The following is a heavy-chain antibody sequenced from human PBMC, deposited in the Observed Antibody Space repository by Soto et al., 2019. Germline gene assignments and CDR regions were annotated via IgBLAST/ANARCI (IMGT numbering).Heavy chain of an antibody. D-gene: IGHD3-22*01. CDR3: ARVGSSGWSPDY. V-gene: IGHV4-59*11. J-gene: IGHJ4*02. CDR2: IFYSGST. CDR1: GGSISGHY. Sequence: QVQLQESGPGLVKPSETLSLTCSVSGGSISGHYWTWIRQSPGKGLEWIGYIFYSGSTNYNPSLKSRVTISVDTSKDHFSLNLSSVTAADTAVYYCARVGSSGWSPDYWGRGTLVTVSS.